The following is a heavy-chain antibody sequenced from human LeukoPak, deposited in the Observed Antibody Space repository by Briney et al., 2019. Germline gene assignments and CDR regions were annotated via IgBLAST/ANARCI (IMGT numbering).Heavy chain of an antibody. D-gene: IGHD6-6*01. CDR2: IHPGNSDT. CDR1: GYSFTTYW. V-gene: IGHV5-51*01. Sequence: GASLKISCQATGYSFTTYWIGWVRRMPGKDLEWMGLIHPGNSDTRYSPSFRGQFTMSVDKFSSTAYLQWSRLKASDAAIYYCGRHVHWSIDVWGRGTPVTVSS. CDR3: GRHVHWSIDV. J-gene: IGHJ2*01.